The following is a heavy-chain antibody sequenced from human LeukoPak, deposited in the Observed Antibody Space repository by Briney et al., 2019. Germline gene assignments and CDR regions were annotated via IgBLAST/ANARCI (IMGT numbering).Heavy chain of an antibody. CDR1: GGSISGGGYY. V-gene: IGHV4-31*03. D-gene: IGHD2-21*02. Sequence: SQTLSLTCTVSGGSISGGGYYWSWIRQHPGKGLEWIGYIYYSGSTYYNPSLKSRVAISVDTSKNQFSLKLSSVTAADTAVYYCARAAVVVTASEYFQHWGQGTLVTVSS. J-gene: IGHJ1*01. CDR2: IYYSGST. CDR3: ARAAVVVTASEYFQH.